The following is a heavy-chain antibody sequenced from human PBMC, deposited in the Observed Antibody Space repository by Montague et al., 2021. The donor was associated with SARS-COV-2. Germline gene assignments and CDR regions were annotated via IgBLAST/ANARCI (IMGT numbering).Heavy chain of an antibody. V-gene: IGHV4-31*03. Sequence: TLSLTCTVSGGSISSGVYYWSWIRQHPGKGLEWIGYIYYSGSTYYNPSPKSRVTISVDTSKNQFSLKLSSVTAADTAVYYCARDVGWYSSSWFDYWGQGTLVTVSS. CDR3: ARDVGWYSSSWFDY. J-gene: IGHJ4*02. D-gene: IGHD6-13*01. CDR2: IYYSGST. CDR1: GGSISSGVYY.